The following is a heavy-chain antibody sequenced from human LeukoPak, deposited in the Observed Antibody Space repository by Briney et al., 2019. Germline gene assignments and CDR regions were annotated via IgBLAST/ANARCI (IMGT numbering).Heavy chain of an antibody. D-gene: IGHD3-22*01. Sequence: GGSLRLSCAASGFTFSSYGMHWVRQAPGKGLEWVAFIRYDGSNKYYADSVKGRFTISRDSSKNTLYLQMNSLRAEDTAVYYCAKAPYYYDSSGYYYFDYWGQGTLVTVSS. CDR2: IRYDGSNK. CDR3: AKAPYYYDSSGYYYFDY. V-gene: IGHV3-30*02. CDR1: GFTFSSYG. J-gene: IGHJ4*02.